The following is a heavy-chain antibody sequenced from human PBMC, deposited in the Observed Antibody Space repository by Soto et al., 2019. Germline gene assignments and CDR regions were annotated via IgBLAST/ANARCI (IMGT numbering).Heavy chain of an antibody. J-gene: IGHJ4*02. CDR1: GGSISSGDYY. CDR3: ARHYADFVFDY. V-gene: IGHV4-30-4*01. Sequence: PSETLSLTCTVSGGSISSGDYYWNWIRQPPGKGLEWIGYIYYSGSTYYNPSLKSRVTISVDTSKNQFSLKLSSVTAADTAVYYCARHYADFVFDYWGQGTLVTVSS. CDR2: IYYSGST. D-gene: IGHD4-17*01.